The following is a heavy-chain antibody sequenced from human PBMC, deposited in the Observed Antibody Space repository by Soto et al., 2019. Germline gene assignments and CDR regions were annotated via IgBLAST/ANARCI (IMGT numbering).Heavy chain of an antibody. CDR2: INHSGST. D-gene: IGHD3-22*01. CDR1: GGSFSGYY. Sequence: SETLSLTCAVYGGSFSGYYWSWIRQPPGKGLEWIGEINHSGSTNYNPSLKSRVTISVDTSKNQFSLKLSSVTAADTAVYYCARESDYYDSSGYYSAFDIWGQGTMVTVSS. J-gene: IGHJ3*02. V-gene: IGHV4-34*01. CDR3: ARESDYYDSSGYYSAFDI.